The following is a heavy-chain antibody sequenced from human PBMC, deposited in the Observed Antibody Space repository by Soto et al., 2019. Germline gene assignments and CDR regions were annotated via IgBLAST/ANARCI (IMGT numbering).Heavy chain of an antibody. CDR3: ARDGVVVPAAFDI. CDR1: GGTFTSYT. CDR2: IIPILGIA. D-gene: IGHD2-2*01. Sequence: SVKVSCKASGGTFTSYTISWVRQAPGQGLEWMGRIIPILGIANYAQKFQGRVTITADKSTSTAYMELSSLRSEDTAVYYCARDGVVVPAAFDIWGQGTMVTVSS. V-gene: IGHV1-69*04. J-gene: IGHJ3*02.